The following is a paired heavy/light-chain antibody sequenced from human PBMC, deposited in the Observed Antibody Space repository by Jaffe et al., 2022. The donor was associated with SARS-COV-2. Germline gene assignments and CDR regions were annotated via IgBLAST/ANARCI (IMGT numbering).Heavy chain of an antibody. J-gene: IGHJ5*02. D-gene: IGHD4-17*01. V-gene: IGHV3-23*01. CDR3: AKVSPPLTVTTSRRPGNWFVP. CDR1: GFTFSYYA. Sequence: EVQLLESGGGLVQPGGSLRLSCAASGFTFSYYAMSWVRQAPGKGLEWVSAISGRADNTYYADSVKGRFTISRDNSKNTMYLQMNSLRGEDTAIYYCAKVSPPLTVTTSRRPGNWFVPWGQGTLVTVSS. CDR2: ISGRADNT.
Light chain of an antibody. J-gene: IGLJ3*02. V-gene: IGLV6-57*02. CDR2: EDN. CDR1: SGSIASNY. CDR3: QSYDSSSLWV. Sequence: NFMLTQPHSVSESPGKTVTISCTGSSGSIASNYVQWYQQRPGSAPTTVIYEDNQRPSGVPDRFSGSIDSSSNSASLTISGLKTEDEADYYCQSYDSSSLWVFGGGTKLTVL.